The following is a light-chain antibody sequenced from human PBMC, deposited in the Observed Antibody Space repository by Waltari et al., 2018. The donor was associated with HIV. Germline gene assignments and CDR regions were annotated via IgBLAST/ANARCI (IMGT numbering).Light chain of an antibody. J-gene: IGKJ2*01. CDR1: QSVTTW. Sequence: DIQMAQSPSILYASVGGRVTITCRASQSVTTWVAWLQQKPGRSPKPLIDRASALEPGVPSRFRGSGTGTDFTLTISSLQPDDFATYYCQQYDSPPYTFGQGT. V-gene: IGKV1-5*03. CDR3: QQYDSPPYT. CDR2: RAS.